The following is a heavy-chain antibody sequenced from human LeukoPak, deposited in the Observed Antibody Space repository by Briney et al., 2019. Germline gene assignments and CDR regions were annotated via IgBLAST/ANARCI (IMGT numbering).Heavy chain of an antibody. D-gene: IGHD2-15*01. CDR3: ASRGHCSGGSCANY. V-gene: IGHV3-23*01. CDR1: GFTFSSYA. Sequence: GGSLRLSCAASGFTFSSYAMSWVRQAPGKGLEWVSAISGSGGSTYYADSVKGRFTISRDNSKNTLYLQMNSLRAEDTAVYYCASRGHCSGGSCANYWGQGTLVTVSS. J-gene: IGHJ4*02. CDR2: ISGSGGST.